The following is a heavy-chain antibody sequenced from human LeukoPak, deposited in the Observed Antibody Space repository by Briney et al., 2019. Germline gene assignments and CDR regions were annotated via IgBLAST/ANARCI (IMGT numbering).Heavy chain of an antibody. Sequence: ASVKVSCKASGYTFTSYDINWVRQATGQGLEWMGWMNPNSGNTGYAQKFQGRVTMTRNTSISTAYMELSSLRSEDTAVYYCARVWRPTRANSRAFDIWGQGTMVTVSS. J-gene: IGHJ3*02. V-gene: IGHV1-8*01. D-gene: IGHD4-23*01. CDR2: MNPNSGNT. CDR1: GYTFTSYD. CDR3: ARVWRPTRANSRAFDI.